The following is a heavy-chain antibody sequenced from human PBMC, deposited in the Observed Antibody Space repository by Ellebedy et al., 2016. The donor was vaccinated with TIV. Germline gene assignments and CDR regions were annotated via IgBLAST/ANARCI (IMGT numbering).Heavy chain of an antibody. V-gene: IGHV3-74*01. D-gene: IGHD2-2*01. Sequence: GESLKISCAASGFIFSSYWMHWVRQAPGKGLMWVSRSDSDGSNTGYADIVKGRFTISRDNSKNTVYLQMNSLRAEDTAVYYCARVKYCSSSSCYVSFDYWGQGTLVTVSS. CDR1: GFIFSSYW. CDR3: ARVKYCSSSSCYVSFDY. CDR2: SDSDGSNT. J-gene: IGHJ4*02.